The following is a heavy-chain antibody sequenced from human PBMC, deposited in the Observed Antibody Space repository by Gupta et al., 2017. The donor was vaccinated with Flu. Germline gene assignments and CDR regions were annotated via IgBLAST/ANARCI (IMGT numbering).Heavy chain of an antibody. CDR1: GGSFSGYY. CDR2: INHSGST. V-gene: IGHV4-34*01. D-gene: IGHD6-19*01. Sequence: QVQLQQWGAGLLKPSETLSLTFAVYGGSFSGYYWSWIRQPPGKGLEWIGEINHSGSTNYNPSLKSRVTISVDTSKNQFSLKLSSVTAADTAVYYCARDFVAVAGTAAFDYWGQGTLVTVSS. J-gene: IGHJ4*02. CDR3: ARDFVAVAGTAAFDY.